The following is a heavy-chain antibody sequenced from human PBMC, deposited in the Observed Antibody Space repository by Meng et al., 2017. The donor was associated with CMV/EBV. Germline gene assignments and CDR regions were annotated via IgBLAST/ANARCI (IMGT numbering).Heavy chain of an antibody. Sequence: QVQRGLSGAEGKKPGAAVKVSCTASGYTLTGYYMHWVRQAPGQGLEWMGWINPNSGGTNYAQKFQGRVTMTRDTSISTAYMELSRLRSDDTAVYYCARDRTMVRGVTGYWGQGTLVTVSS. CDR3: ARDRTMVRGVTGY. J-gene: IGHJ4*02. V-gene: IGHV1-2*02. CDR2: INPNSGGT. D-gene: IGHD3-10*01. CDR1: GYTLTGYY.